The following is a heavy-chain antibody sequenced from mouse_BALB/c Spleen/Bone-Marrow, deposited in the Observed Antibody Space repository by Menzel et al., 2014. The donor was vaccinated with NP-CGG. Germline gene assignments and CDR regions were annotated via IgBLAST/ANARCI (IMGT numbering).Heavy chain of an antibody. D-gene: IGHD1-2*01. CDR3: ARYYYGYYFDY. CDR1: GFNIKDTY. V-gene: IGHV14-3*02. J-gene: IGHJ2*01. CDR2: IDPANGNT. Sequence: EVMLVESGAELVKPGASVKLSCTASGFNIKDTYMHWVKQRPEQGLEWIGRIDPANGNTKYDPKFQGKATITADTSSNTAYLQLSSPTSEDTAVYYCARYYYGYYFDYWGQGTTLTVSS.